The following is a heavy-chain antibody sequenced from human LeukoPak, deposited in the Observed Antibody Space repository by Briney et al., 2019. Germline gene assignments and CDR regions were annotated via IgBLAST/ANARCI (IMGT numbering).Heavy chain of an antibody. J-gene: IGHJ3*02. D-gene: IGHD6-13*01. V-gene: IGHV3-23*01. CDR2: ISGSGGST. CDR1: GFTFSSYA. Sequence: GGSLRLSCAASGFTFSSYAMSWVGPAPPKGLEWVSAISGSGGSTYYADSVKGRFTISRDNSKNTLYLQMNSLRAEDTAVYYCYGSSSWRAFDIWGQGTMVTVSS. CDR3: YGSSSWRAFDI.